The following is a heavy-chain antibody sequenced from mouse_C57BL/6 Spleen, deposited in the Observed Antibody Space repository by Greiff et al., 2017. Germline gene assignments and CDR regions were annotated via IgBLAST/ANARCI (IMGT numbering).Heavy chain of an antibody. D-gene: IGHD2-3*01. Sequence: EVKLVESGGDLVKPGGSLKLSCAASGFTFSSYGMSWVRQTPDKRLEWVATISSGGSYTYYPDSVKGRFTISRDNAKNTLYLQMSSLKSEDTAMYYCSRHGDGYAYYFDYWGQGTTLTVSS. V-gene: IGHV5-6*01. J-gene: IGHJ2*01. CDR3: SRHGDGYAYYFDY. CDR2: ISSGGSYT. CDR1: GFTFSSYG.